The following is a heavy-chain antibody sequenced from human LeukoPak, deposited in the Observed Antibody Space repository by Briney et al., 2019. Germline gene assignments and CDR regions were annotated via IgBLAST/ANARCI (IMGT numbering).Heavy chain of an antibody. V-gene: IGHV3-53*05. CDR2: IYSGGST. CDR1: GFTVSSDY. CDR3: ARNWFDP. J-gene: IGHJ5*02. Sequence: PGGSLTLSCAASGFTVSSDYMSWVRQAPGKGLEWVSVIYSGGSTYYADSVKGRFTISRDKSKNTVYLQMNSLRFEDTAMYYCARNWFDPWGQGTLVTVSS.